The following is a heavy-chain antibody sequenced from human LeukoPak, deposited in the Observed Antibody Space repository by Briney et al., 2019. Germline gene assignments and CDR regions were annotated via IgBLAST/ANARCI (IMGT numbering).Heavy chain of an antibody. V-gene: IGHV4-61*02. CDR1: GGSISSESYY. CDR2: IYASGTT. Sequence: SETLSLTCAVSGGSISSESYYWSWIRQPAGKGLEWIGRIYASGTTDYNPSLKSRVTISVDTSKNQFSLKLSSVTAEDTAVYYCTRSVYSWGQGTMVTVSS. J-gene: IGHJ3*01. D-gene: IGHD5/OR15-5a*01. CDR3: TRSVYS.